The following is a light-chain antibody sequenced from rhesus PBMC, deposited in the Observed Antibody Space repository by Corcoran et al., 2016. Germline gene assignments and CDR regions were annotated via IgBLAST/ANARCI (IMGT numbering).Light chain of an antibody. Sequence: DIQMTQSPSSLSASVGDRVTITCRASQGISSYLAWYQQKPGKPPKLLISAASTLQSGVPSRFSGSGSGTDFTPTISSLQPEDFATYSCQQHNSYPYSFGQGTKVEIK. CDR3: QQHNSYPYS. CDR2: AAS. J-gene: IGKJ2*01. V-gene: IGKV1-25*01. CDR1: QGISSY.